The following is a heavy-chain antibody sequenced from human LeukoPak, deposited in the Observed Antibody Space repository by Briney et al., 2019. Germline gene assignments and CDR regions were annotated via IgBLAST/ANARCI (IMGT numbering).Heavy chain of an antibody. CDR2: ISTNGGNT. Sequence: GGSLRLSCAAPGFTFSTYAMHWVRQAPGKGLEYVSAISTNGGNTYYANSVKGRFTISRDNSKNTLFPQMGSLRAEDVAVYYCARDYSASGAHDYWGQGTLVTVSS. J-gene: IGHJ4*02. CDR3: ARDYSASGAHDY. CDR1: GFTFSTYA. V-gene: IGHV3-64*01. D-gene: IGHD3-10*01.